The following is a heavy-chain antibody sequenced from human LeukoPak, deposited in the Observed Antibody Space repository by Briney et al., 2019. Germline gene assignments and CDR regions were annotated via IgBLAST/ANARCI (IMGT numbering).Heavy chain of an antibody. CDR2: TNPNSGGT. D-gene: IGHD2-2*01. CDR1: GYTFTSYY. J-gene: IGHJ4*02. CDR3: ARAAGKYCSSTSCPSVTDY. V-gene: IGHV1-2*02. Sequence: ASVKVSCKASGYTFTSYYMHWVRQAPGQGLEWMGWTNPNSGGTNYAQKFQGRVTMTRDTSISTAYMELSRLRSDDTAVYYCARAAGKYCSSTSCPSVTDYWGQGTLVTVSS.